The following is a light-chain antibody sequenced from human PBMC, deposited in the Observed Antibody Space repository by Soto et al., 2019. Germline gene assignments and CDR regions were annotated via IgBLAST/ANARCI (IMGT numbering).Light chain of an antibody. CDR3: VTWESSLSAVV. CDR1: DSNVWEND. Sequence: QSVLTQPPSVSAAPGQKVTISCSGSDSNVWENDVSWYQQVPGTAPRLLIYDSNKRPSVIPDRFSASRSGTSATLVVTGLQTGDEADYYCVTWESSLSAVVFGGGTKLTVL. V-gene: IGLV1-51*01. J-gene: IGLJ2*01. CDR2: DSN.